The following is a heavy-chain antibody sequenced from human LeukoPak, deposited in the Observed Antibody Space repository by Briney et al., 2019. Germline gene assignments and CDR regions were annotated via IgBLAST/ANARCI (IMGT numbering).Heavy chain of an antibody. Sequence: GRSPRLSCTTSGFSFGDYAMSWVRQAPGKGLEWVGFIRSKAYGATTDYAASVKGRFSISRDDSTSIAYLQLNSLKTEDTAIYYCSRDTSDSYGYYDYWGQGTLVTVSS. V-gene: IGHV3-49*04. CDR1: GFSFGDYA. CDR3: SRDTSDSYGYYDY. D-gene: IGHD5-18*01. CDR2: IRSKAYGATT. J-gene: IGHJ4*02.